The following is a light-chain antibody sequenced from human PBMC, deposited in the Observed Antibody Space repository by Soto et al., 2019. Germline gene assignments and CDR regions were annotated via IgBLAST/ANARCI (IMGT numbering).Light chain of an antibody. CDR3: HQYNSYPWT. J-gene: IGKJ1*01. CDR2: KAS. V-gene: IGKV1-5*03. Sequence: DIQMTQSPSTLSASVGDRVTITCRASQSISSWLAWCQQKPGKAPNLLIYKASSLESGVPSRFSGSGSGTEFTLTISSLQPDDFATYYCHQYNSYPWTFGQGTKVEIK. CDR1: QSISSW.